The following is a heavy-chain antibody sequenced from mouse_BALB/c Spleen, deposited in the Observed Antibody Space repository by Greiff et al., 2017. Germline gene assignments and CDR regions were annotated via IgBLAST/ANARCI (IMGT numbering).Heavy chain of an antibody. CDR1: GFTFSDYY. V-gene: IGHV5-4*02. D-gene: IGHD1-1*01. CDR2: ISDGGSYT. CDR3: ARADYYGSSPYAMDY. Sequence: EVQGVESGGGLVKPGGSLKLSCAASGFTFSDYYMYWVRQTPEKRLEWVATISDGGSYTYYPDSVKGRFTISRDNAKNNLYLQMSSLKSEDTAMYYCARADYYGSSPYAMDYWGQGTSVTVSA. J-gene: IGHJ4*01.